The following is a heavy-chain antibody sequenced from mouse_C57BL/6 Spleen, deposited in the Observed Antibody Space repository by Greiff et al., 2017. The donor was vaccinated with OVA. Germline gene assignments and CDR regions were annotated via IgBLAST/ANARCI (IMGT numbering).Heavy chain of an antibody. Sequence: QVQLKQPGAELVRPGSSVKLSCKASGYTFTSYWMHWVKQRPIQGLEWIGNIDPSDSETHYNQKFKDKATLTVDKSSSTAYMQLSSLTSEDSAVSDCASGRITTVVALDCWGQGTTLTVAS. V-gene: IGHV1-52*01. CDR3: ASGRITTVVALDC. CDR1: GYTFTSYW. J-gene: IGHJ2*01. D-gene: IGHD1-1*01. CDR2: IDPSDSET.